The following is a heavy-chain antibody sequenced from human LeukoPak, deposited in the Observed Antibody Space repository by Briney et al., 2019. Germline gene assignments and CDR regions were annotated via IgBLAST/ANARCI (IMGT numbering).Heavy chain of an antibody. Sequence: GGSLRLSCAASGFTFSSYAMSWVRQAPGKGLEWVSTISGSGGSTYYADSVKGRFTISRDNSKNTLYLQMNSLRAEDTAVYYCAKALSNRITMIVVSGWGQGTLVTVSS. CDR2: ISGSGGST. V-gene: IGHV3-23*01. J-gene: IGHJ4*02. D-gene: IGHD3-22*01. CDR3: AKALSNRITMIVVSG. CDR1: GFTFSSYA.